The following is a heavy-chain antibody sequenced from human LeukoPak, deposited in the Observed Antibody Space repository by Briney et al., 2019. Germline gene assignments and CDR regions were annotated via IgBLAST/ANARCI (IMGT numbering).Heavy chain of an antibody. D-gene: IGHD6-13*01. J-gene: IGHJ3*02. CDR2: ISSGGSTI. CDR1: GFTFSSYE. Sequence: TGGSLRLSCAASGFTFSSYEMNWVRQAPGKGLEWVSYISSGGSTIYYADSVKGRFTISRDNAKNSLYLQMNSLRAEDTAVYYCARDRSGYSSSRTAFDIWGQGTMVTVSS. V-gene: IGHV3-48*03. CDR3: ARDRSGYSSSRTAFDI.